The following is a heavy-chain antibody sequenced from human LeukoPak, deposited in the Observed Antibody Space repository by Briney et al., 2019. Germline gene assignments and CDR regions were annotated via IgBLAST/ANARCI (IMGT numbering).Heavy chain of an antibody. V-gene: IGHV5-51*01. CDR2: IYPGDFDT. CDR1: GYSFTSYW. CDR3: TWGSDTTKIDY. D-gene: IGHD3-16*01. Sequence: PGESLQISCKGSGYSFTSYWIGWVRQMPGKGLEWMGIIYPGDFDTRYSPSFQGQVTISVDKSTSTAYLQWSSLRASDTAIYYCTWGSDTTKIDYWGQGTLVTVSS. J-gene: IGHJ4*02.